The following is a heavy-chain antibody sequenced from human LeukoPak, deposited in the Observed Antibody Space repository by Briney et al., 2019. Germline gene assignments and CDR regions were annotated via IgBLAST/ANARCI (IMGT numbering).Heavy chain of an antibody. D-gene: IGHD3-22*01. Sequence: GASVKVSCKASGYTFTSYGISWVRQAPGQGLEWMGGIIPIFGTANYAQKFQGRVTITADKSTSTAYMELSSLRSEDTAVYYCAGSPNYYDSSRMDYWGQGTLVTVSS. CDR1: GYTFTSYG. CDR2: IIPIFGTA. CDR3: AGSPNYYDSSRMDY. V-gene: IGHV1-69*06. J-gene: IGHJ4*02.